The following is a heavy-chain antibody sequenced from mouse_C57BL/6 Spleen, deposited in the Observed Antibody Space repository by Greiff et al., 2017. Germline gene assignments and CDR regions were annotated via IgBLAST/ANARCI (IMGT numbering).Heavy chain of an antibody. J-gene: IGHJ4*01. CDR2: ISYDGSN. CDR1: GYSITSGYY. Sequence: ESGPGLVKPSQSLSLTCSVTGYSITSGYYWNWIRQFPGNKLEWMGYISYDGSNNYNPSLKNRISITRDTSKNQFFLKLNSVTTEDTATYYCARDNYGSSFYAMDYWGQGTSVTVSS. V-gene: IGHV3-6*01. D-gene: IGHD1-1*01. CDR3: ARDNYGSSFYAMDY.